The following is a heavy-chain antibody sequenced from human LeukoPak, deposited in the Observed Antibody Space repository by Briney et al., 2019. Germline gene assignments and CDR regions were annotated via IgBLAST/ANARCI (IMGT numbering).Heavy chain of an antibody. D-gene: IGHD6-19*01. CDR2: INHSGST. CDR3: ARGPNRSKWLKPPGYFDY. CDR1: GGSISSGSYY. J-gene: IGHJ4*02. V-gene: IGHV4-39*07. Sequence: SETLSLTCTVSGGSISSGSYYWSWIRQPPGKGLEWIGEINHSGSTNYNPSLKSRVTISVDTSKKQFSLKLSYVTAADTAVYYCARGPNRSKWLKPPGYFDYWGQGTLVTVSS.